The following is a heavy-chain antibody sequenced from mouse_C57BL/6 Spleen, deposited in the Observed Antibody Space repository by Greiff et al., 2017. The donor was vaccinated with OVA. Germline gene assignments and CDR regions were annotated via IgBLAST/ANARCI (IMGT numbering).Heavy chain of an antibody. J-gene: IGHJ2*01. D-gene: IGHD1-1*01. V-gene: IGHV1-85*01. CDR1: GYTFTSYD. Sequence: QVQLKQSGPELVKPGASVKLSCKASGYTFTSYDINWVQQRPGPGLEWIGWISLRGGSIKYNEKVKGKATLPVDTSSSTAYMELHSLTSEDSAVYFCARVHYGSSREYYYFDYWGQGTTLTFSS. CDR3: ARVHYGSSREYYYFDY. CDR2: ISLRGGSI.